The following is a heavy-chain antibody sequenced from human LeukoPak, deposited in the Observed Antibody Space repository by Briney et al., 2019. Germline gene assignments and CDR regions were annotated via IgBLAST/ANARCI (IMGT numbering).Heavy chain of an antibody. CDR2: ISHSGST. J-gene: IGHJ4*02. CDR3: ATGAVAPKY. Sequence: PSETLSLTCAVYGGSFSGYYWSWIRQSPGKGLEWIGCISHSGSTNYNPSLKSRLTISLDTSKNHFSLNLDSVTAAGTAVYYCATGAVAPKYWGQGTLVSVSS. V-gene: IGHV4-59*08. CDR1: GGSFSGYY.